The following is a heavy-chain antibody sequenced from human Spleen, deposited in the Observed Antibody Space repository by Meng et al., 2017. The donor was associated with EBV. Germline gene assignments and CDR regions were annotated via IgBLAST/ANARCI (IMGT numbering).Heavy chain of an antibody. V-gene: IGHV3-74*01. J-gene: IGHJ4*02. CDR2: ISADGTST. Sequence: GQLVESGGCLVQPGGSLRLSCAASGFTFRKHWMHWVRQAPGKGLVWVSRISADGTSTTYADSVKGRFNISRDNANNTVYLQMNSLRAEDTAVYYCATIPYWGQGTLVTASS. CDR1: GFTFRKHW. D-gene: IGHD3-3*01. CDR3: ATIPY.